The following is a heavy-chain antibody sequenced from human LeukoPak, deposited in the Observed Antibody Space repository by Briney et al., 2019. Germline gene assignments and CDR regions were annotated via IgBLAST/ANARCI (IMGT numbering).Heavy chain of an antibody. CDR2: VSGHNGNK. V-gene: IGHV1-18*01. Sequence: ASVKVSCKASGYTFTTYGISWMRQAPGQGLEWVGWVSGHNGNKNYAQKLQGRVTMTTDTSTSTAYMELRSLRSDDTAAYYCARDTSYDFWSDPTELFDIWGQGTIVTVSS. J-gene: IGHJ3*02. CDR3: ARDTSYDFWSDPTELFDI. D-gene: IGHD3-3*01. CDR1: GYTFTTYG.